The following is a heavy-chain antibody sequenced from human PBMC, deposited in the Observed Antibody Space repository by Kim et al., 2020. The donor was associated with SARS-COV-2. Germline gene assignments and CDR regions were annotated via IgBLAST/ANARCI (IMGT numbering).Heavy chain of an antibody. D-gene: IGHD3-3*01. J-gene: IGHJ4*02. V-gene: IGHV4-59*01. CDR2: IYYSGST. CDR1: GGSISSYY. CDR3: ARGPPRTIFGVVTEYYFDY. Sequence: SETLSLTCTVSGGSISSYYWSWIRQPPGKGLEWIGYIYYSGSTNYNPSLKSRVTISVDTSKNQFSLKLSSLTAADTAVYYCARGPPRTIFGVVTEYYFDYWGQGTLVTVSS.